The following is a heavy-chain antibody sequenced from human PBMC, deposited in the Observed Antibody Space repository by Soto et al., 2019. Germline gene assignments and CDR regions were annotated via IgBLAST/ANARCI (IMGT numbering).Heavy chain of an antibody. CDR2: IIPIFETA. CDR1: GGTFSSYA. D-gene: IGHD6-13*01. V-gene: IGHV1-69*12. Sequence: QVQLVQSGAEVKKPGSSVKVSCKASGGTFSSYAISWVRRAPGQGLEWMGVIIPIFETANYAQKFQGRVTITADESRSEANREWSSRTSENTAVYYCASLYSSSWYPHGMDVWGLGTTVTVSS. J-gene: IGHJ6*02. CDR3: ASLYSSSWYPHGMDV.